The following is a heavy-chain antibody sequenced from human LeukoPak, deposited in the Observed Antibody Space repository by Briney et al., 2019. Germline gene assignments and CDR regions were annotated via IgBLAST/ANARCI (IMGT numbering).Heavy chain of an antibody. V-gene: IGHV4-34*01. Sequence: SSETLSLTCAVYGGSFSGYYWSWIRQPPGKGLEWVGEINHSGSTNYNPSLKSRVTISVDTSKNQFSLKLSSVTAADTAVYYCARQPSSWFTSFDSWGQGTLVTVSS. CDR1: GGSFSGYY. CDR2: INHSGST. CDR3: ARQPSSWFTSFDS. D-gene: IGHD6-13*01. J-gene: IGHJ4*02.